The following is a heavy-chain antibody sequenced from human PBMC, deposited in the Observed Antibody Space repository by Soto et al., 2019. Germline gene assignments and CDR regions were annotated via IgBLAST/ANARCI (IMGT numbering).Heavy chain of an antibody. V-gene: IGHV3-23*01. J-gene: IGHJ6*03. CDR2: ISGGGSST. CDR1: GFTFSSYG. CDR3: AKKYTQDYYHMDV. D-gene: IGHD6-6*01. Sequence: GGSLRLSCAASGFTFSSYGMSWVRQAPGKGLEWVSGISGGGSSTYYADSVKGRFSISRDNSKNTLYLQMNSPRAEDTAVYYCAKKYTQDYYHMDVWGKGTTVTVSS.